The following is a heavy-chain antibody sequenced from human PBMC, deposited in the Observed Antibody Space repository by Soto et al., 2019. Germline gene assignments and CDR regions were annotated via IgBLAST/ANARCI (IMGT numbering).Heavy chain of an antibody. V-gene: IGHV3-23*01. Sequence: GGSLRLSCAASGFTFSSYAMSWVRQAPGKGLEWVSAISGSGGSTYYADSVKGRFTISRDNSKNTLYLQMNSLRAEDTAVYYCAKEWGIAVAGSGYNWFDPWGQGTLVTVSS. CDR1: GFTFSSYA. CDR2: ISGSGGST. CDR3: AKEWGIAVAGSGYNWFDP. J-gene: IGHJ5*02. D-gene: IGHD6-19*01.